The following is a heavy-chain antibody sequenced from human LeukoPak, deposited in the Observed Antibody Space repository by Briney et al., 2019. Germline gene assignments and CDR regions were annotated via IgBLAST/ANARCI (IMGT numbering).Heavy chain of an antibody. V-gene: IGHV3-23*01. CDR1: GITLSNYG. J-gene: IGHJ4*02. D-gene: IGHD3-22*01. CDR3: AKRGVVTRVILVGFHREANYFDS. CDR2: IGGSGGGT. Sequence: GGSLRLSCAVSGITLSNYGMTWVRQAPGKGLEWVSGIGGSGGGTNYADSVKGRFTISRDNSKNTLYLQMNSLRAEDTAVYFCAKRGVVTRVILVGFHREANYFDSWGQGALVTVSS.